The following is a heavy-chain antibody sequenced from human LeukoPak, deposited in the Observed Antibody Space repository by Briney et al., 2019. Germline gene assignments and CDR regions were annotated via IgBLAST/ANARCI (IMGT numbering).Heavy chain of an antibody. CDR1: GGSISSYY. CDR3: ARDGEMATTTYNWFDP. D-gene: IGHD5-24*01. CDR2: IYYSGST. V-gene: IGHV4-59*01. J-gene: IGHJ5*02. Sequence: SETLSLTCTVSGGSISSYYWSWIRQPPGKGLEGIGYIYYSGSTNYNPSLKSRVPISVDTSKNQFSLKLSSVTAADTAVYYCARDGEMATTTYNWFDPWGQGTLVTVSS.